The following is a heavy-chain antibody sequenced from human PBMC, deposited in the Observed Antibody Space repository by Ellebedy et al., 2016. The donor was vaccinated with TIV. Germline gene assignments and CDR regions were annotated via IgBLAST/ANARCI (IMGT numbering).Heavy chain of an antibody. D-gene: IGHD6-6*01. J-gene: IGHJ6*02. Sequence: GESLKISXKGSGYSFTSYWISWVRQMPGKGLEWMGRIDPSDSYTNYSPSFQGHVTISADKSISTAYLQWSNLKASDTAMYYCARRRIQSSSSSGGYYYYGMDVWGQGTTVTVSS. CDR3: ARRRIQSSSSSGGYYYYGMDV. V-gene: IGHV5-10-1*01. CDR2: IDPSDSYT. CDR1: GYSFTSYW.